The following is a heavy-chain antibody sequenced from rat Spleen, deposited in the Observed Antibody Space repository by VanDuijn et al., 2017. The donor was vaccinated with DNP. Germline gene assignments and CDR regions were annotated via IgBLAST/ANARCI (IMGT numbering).Heavy chain of an antibody. CDR1: GFSLTTYS. J-gene: IGHJ2*01. V-gene: IGHV2-6*01. Sequence: QVQLKESGPGLVQPSQTLSLTCTVSGFSLTTYSVAWIRHPPGKGLEWIAALSDGGNTYYNSVLRSRLSISRDTSKSQVFLEMNSMQTEDTALYFCARSDDSDGTYYYGYFDYWGQGVMVTVSS. D-gene: IGHD1-12*02. CDR3: ARSDDSDGTYYYGYFDY. CDR2: LSDGGNT.